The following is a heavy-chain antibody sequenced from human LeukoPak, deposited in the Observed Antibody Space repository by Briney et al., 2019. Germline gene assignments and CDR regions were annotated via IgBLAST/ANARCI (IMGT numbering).Heavy chain of an antibody. V-gene: IGHV4-61*02. CDR3: ARTSGYDGFHFDY. CDR1: GGSISSGSYY. D-gene: IGHD5-12*01. CDR2: IYTSGST. Sequence: PSETLSLTCTVSGGSISSGSYYWGWLRQPAGKGLEWIGRIYTSGSTNYNPSLKSRVTISVDTSKNQFSLKLSSVTAADTAVYYCARTSGYDGFHFDYWGQGTLVTVSS. J-gene: IGHJ4*02.